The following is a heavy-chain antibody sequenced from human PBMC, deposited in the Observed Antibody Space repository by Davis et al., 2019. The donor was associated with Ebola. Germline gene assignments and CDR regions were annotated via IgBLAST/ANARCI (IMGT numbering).Heavy chain of an antibody. D-gene: IGHD3-3*01. CDR2: IKQDGSEK. CDR1: GFTFSSYW. Sequence: PGGSLRLSCAASGFTFSSYWMNWVRQAPGKGLEWVANIKQDGSEKYYVDSVKGRFTISRDNAKNSLYLQMNSLRAEDTAAYYCARDPRAETIFGVVIIDYYYYYGMDVWGQGTTVTVSS. CDR3: ARDPRAETIFGVVIIDYYYYYGMDV. J-gene: IGHJ6*02. V-gene: IGHV3-7*01.